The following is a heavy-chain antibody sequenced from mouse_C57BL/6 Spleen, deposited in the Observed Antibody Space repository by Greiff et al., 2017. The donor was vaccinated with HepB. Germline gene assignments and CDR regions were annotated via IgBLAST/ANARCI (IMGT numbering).Heavy chain of an antibody. CDR2: IYPGDGDT. Sequence: QVQLKQSGAELVKPGASVKISCKASGYAFSSYWMNWVKQRPGKGLEWIGQIYPGDGDTNYNGKFKGKATLTADKSSSTAYMQLSSLTSEDSAVYFCARAGYYDYDDAMDYWGQGTSVTVSS. V-gene: IGHV1-80*01. CDR1: GYAFSSYW. CDR3: ARAGYYDYDDAMDY. D-gene: IGHD2-4*01. J-gene: IGHJ4*01.